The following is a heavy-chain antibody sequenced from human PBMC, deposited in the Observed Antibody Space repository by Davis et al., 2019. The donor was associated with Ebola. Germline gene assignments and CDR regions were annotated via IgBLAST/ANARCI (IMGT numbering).Heavy chain of an antibody. Sequence: AASVTVSCKASGYTFTSYGISWVRQAPGQGLEWMGWISAYNGNTNYAQKLQGRVTMTTDTSTSTAYMELRSLRSDDTAVYYCATDGPTMYYYDSSGYDFDYWGQGTLVTVSS. D-gene: IGHD3-22*01. CDR1: GYTFTSYG. CDR2: ISAYNGNT. CDR3: ATDGPTMYYYDSSGYDFDY. V-gene: IGHV1-18*01. J-gene: IGHJ4*02.